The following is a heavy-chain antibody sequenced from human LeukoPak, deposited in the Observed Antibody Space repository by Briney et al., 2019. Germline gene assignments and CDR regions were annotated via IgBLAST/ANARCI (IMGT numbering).Heavy chain of an antibody. Sequence: GASVKVSCKASGGTFSSYAISWVRQAPGQGFEWMGGIIPIFGTPNYAQKFQGGVTITADESTTTAYMELSSLGSEDTAVYYCARERYCSSTSCYMGEYYYYYMDVWGKGTTVTVSS. J-gene: IGHJ6*03. CDR2: IIPIFGTP. CDR1: GGTFSSYA. D-gene: IGHD2-2*02. V-gene: IGHV1-69*13. CDR3: ARERYCSSTSCYMGEYYYYYMDV.